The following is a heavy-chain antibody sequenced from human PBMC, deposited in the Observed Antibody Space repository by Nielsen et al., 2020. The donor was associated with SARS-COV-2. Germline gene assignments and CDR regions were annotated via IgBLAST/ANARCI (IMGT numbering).Heavy chain of an antibody. J-gene: IGHJ5*02. Sequence: GESLKISCAASGFTFDFYAMSWVRQAPGKGLEWVSGISGSGRDTYYADSVKGRFTISRDNSKNTLYLQTNSLRAEDSAIYFCARRTNYYDSSRFYWAFDPWGQGIRVTVSS. CDR1: GFTFDFYA. D-gene: IGHD3-22*01. CDR2: ISGSGRDT. CDR3: ARRTNYYDSSRFYWAFDP. V-gene: IGHV3-23*01.